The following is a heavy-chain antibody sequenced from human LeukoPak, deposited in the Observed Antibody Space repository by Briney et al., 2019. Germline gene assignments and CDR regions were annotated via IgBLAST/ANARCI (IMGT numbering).Heavy chain of an antibody. J-gene: IGHJ3*02. Sequence: SETLSLTCAVYGGSFSGYYWSWIRQPPGKGLEWIGEINHSGSTNYNPSLKSRVTISVDTSKNQFSLKLSSVTAADTAVHYCARSYRITMVRGNKAFDIWGQGTMVTVSS. D-gene: IGHD3-10*01. V-gene: IGHV4-34*01. CDR3: ARSYRITMVRGNKAFDI. CDR2: INHSGST. CDR1: GGSFSGYY.